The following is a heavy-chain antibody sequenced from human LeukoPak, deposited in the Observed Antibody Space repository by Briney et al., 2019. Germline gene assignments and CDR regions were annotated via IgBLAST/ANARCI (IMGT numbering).Heavy chain of an antibody. D-gene: IGHD3-10*01. CDR1: GFTFSSYA. CDR2: ISGSGGST. V-gene: IGHV3-23*01. J-gene: IGHJ6*03. Sequence: PGGSLRLSCAASGFTFSSYAMSWVRQAPGKGLEWVSAISGSGGSTYYADSVKGRFTISRDNSKNTLYLQMNSLRAEDTAVYYCAAHREDGDYYYYYMDVWGKGTTVTVSS. CDR3: AAHREDGDYYYYYMDV.